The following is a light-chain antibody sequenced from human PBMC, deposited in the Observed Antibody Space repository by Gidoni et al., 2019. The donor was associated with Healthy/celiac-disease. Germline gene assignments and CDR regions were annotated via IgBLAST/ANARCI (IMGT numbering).Light chain of an antibody. Sequence: QSALTQPASVSGSPGQSITISCTGTSSDVGGYNYVSWYHQHPGIAPKLMIYEVSNRPSGVSNRFSGSKSGNTASLTISGLQAEDEADYYCSSYTSSSTLVVVGGGTKLTVL. CDR2: EVS. V-gene: IGLV2-14*01. CDR3: SSYTSSSTLVV. CDR1: SSDVGGYNY. J-gene: IGLJ2*01.